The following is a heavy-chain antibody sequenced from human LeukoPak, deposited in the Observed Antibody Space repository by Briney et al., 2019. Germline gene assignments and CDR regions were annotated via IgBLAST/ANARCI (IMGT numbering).Heavy chain of an antibody. V-gene: IGHV4-30-2*01. Sequence: SETLSLTCTVSGGSISSGGYYWSWIRQPPGKGLEWIGYIYHSGSTYYNPSLKSRVTVSVDRSKNQFSLKLSSVTAADTAVYYCAREGSSGLDYWGQGTLVTVSS. D-gene: IGHD6-19*01. J-gene: IGHJ4*02. CDR3: AREGSSGLDY. CDR1: GGSISSGGYY. CDR2: IYHSGST.